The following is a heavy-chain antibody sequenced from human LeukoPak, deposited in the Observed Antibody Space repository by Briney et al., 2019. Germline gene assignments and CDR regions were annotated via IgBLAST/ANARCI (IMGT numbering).Heavy chain of an antibody. V-gene: IGHV3-11*01. Sequence: GGSLRLSCAASGFTFTEYYMSWIRQTPGKGREWVSDISSSGDILSYADSIQGRFTISRDNAKNSLYLQMNSLRPDDTAVYYCARETVAGTFDYWGQGTLVTVSS. CDR3: ARETVAGTFDY. CDR1: GFTFTEYY. J-gene: IGHJ4*02. D-gene: IGHD6-19*01. CDR2: ISSSGDIL.